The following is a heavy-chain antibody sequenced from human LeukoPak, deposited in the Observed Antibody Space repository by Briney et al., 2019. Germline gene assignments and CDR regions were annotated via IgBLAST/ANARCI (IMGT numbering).Heavy chain of an antibody. V-gene: IGHV4-34*01. CDR3: AREAGYRQTGDY. D-gene: IGHD6-25*01. J-gene: IGHJ4*02. CDR1: GGSFSGYY. Sequence: PSETLSLTCAVYGGSFSGYYWSWIRQPPGKGLEWIGEINHSGSTNYNPSLKSRVTISVDTSKNQFSLKLSSVTAADTAVYYCAREAGYRQTGDYWGQGTLVTVSS. CDR2: INHSGST.